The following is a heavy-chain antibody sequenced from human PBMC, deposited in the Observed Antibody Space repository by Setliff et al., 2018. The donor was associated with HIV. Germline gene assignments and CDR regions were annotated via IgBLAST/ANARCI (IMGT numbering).Heavy chain of an antibody. CDR3: ASGSPFDGFDM. Sequence: KPSETLSLTCTVSGDSITSGTYYWSWIRQPAGMRLEWIGHISTSGTTNYNPSLKSRVTISADTSKSHFSLRLKSVTAADTALYYCASGSPFDGFDMWGQGTMVTVSS. CDR1: GDSITSGTYY. J-gene: IGHJ3*02. CDR2: ISTSGTT. D-gene: IGHD1-26*01. V-gene: IGHV4-61*09.